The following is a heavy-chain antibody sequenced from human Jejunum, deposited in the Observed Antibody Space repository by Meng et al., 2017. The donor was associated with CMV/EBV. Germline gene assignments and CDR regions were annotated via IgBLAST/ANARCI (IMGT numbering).Heavy chain of an antibody. CDR1: GYTFTDFG. Sequence: SCRPSGYTFTDFGINWVRQAPGQGLEWMGWVTTHNGNTNYAQKFQGKITMTTDTSTSTVCMELRSLTSDDTAMYYCGRFWSGYLPDYWGQGTLVTVSS. D-gene: IGHD3-3*01. V-gene: IGHV1-18*01. CDR3: GRFWSGYLPDY. J-gene: IGHJ4*02. CDR2: VTTHNGNT.